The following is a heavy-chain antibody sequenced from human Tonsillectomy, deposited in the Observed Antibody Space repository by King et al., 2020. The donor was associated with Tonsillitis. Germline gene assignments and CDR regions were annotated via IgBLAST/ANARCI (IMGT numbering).Heavy chain of an antibody. CDR3: AIDPEYYYCAMDV. Sequence: QLQESGPGLVKPSQTLSLTCVVSGGSISSGSYSWSWIRQPPGQGLEWIGYIYNSGSTNYNPSLKSRVTISVDTSKNQFSLKLSSVTAADTAVYYCAIDPEYYYCAMDVWGQGTTVTVSS. V-gene: IGHV4-30-4*07. CDR1: GGSISSGSYS. CDR2: IYNSGST. J-gene: IGHJ6*02.